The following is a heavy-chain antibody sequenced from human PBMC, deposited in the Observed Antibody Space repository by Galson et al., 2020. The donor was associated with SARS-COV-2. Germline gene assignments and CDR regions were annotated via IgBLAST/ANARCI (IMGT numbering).Heavy chain of an antibody. V-gene: IGHV3-30-3*01. CDR3: ARGTTVTPNGPADY. CDR2: ISYAGSNE. CDR1: GFTFTNYA. D-gene: IGHD4-17*01. Sequence: GGSLRLSCAASGFTFTNYAMHWVRQAPGKGLEWVAVISYAGSNEYYADSVKGRFTISRDKSKNTLYLQMNSLRIDDTSVYYCARGTTVTPNGPADYWGQGTLVTVSS. J-gene: IGHJ4*02.